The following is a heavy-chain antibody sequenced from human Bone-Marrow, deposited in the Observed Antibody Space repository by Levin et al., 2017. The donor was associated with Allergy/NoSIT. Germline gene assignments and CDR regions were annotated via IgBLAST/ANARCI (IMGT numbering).Heavy chain of an antibody. Sequence: GSLRLSCAASGFTFSSYAMKWVRQAPGKGLEWVSSISGNGAATDYADSVKGRFTVSRDSSKNTLYLQMNSLRAEDTAVYYCAKRSCSRGSCTADYWGQGTLVTVSS. CDR2: ISGNGAAT. CDR3: AKRSCSRGSCTADY. V-gene: IGHV3-23*01. J-gene: IGHJ4*02. D-gene: IGHD2-15*01. CDR1: GFTFSSYA.